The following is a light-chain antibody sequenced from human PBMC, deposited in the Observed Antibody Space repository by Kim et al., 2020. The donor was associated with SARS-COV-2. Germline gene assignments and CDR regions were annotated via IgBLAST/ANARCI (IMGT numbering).Light chain of an antibody. V-gene: IGKV3D-15*01. CDR1: QSVSYN. Sequence: VSPGERATLSCRASQSVSYNLAWYQQRPGQAPRLLIYSASIRASGIPARFSGSGSGTEFTLSISSLQSEDFAVYYCQQYDNWPPYTFGQGTKLEIK. CDR2: SAS. CDR3: QQYDNWPPYT. J-gene: IGKJ2*01.